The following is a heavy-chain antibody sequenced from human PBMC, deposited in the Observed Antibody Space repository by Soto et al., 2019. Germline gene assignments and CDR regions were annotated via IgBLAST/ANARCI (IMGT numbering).Heavy chain of an antibody. CDR3: AGGESGSYGDI. Sequence: QVQLVESGGGVVQPGRSLRLSCAASGFTFSSYAMHWVRQAPGKGLEWVAVISYDGSNKYYADSVKGRFTISRDNSKNTLYRKRNSRRAEDTAVYYCAGGESGSYGDIWGQGTMVTVSS. J-gene: IGHJ3*02. CDR2: ISYDGSNK. V-gene: IGHV3-30-3*01. D-gene: IGHD1-26*01. CDR1: GFTFSSYA.